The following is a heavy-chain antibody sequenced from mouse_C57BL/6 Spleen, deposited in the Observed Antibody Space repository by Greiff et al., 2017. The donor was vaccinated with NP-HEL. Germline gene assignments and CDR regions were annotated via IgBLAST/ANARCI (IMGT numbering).Heavy chain of an antibody. Sequence: QVQLQQSGAELVRPGTSVKVSCKASGYAFTNYLIEWVKQRPGQGLEWIGVINPGSGGNNYNEKFKGKATLTADKSSSTAYMQLSSLTSEDSAVYFCARSIYYYSSFDYWGQGTTLTVSS. CDR3: ARSIYYYSSFDY. V-gene: IGHV1-54*01. J-gene: IGHJ2*01. CDR2: INPGSGGN. D-gene: IGHD1-1*01. CDR1: GYAFTNYL.